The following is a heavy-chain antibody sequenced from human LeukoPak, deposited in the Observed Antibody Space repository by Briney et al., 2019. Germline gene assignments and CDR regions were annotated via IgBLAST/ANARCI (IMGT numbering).Heavy chain of an antibody. CDR2: ISGSGGST. CDR1: GFTFSSYA. Sequence: GGSLRLSCAASGFTFSSYAMSWVRQAPGKGLEWVSAISGSGGSTYYADSVKGRFTISRDNSKNTLYLQMNSLRAEDTAVYYCAKGGSRSALTIAVAGTGFDYWGQGTLVTVSS. CDR3: AKGGSRSALTIAVAGTGFDY. V-gene: IGHV3-23*01. J-gene: IGHJ4*02. D-gene: IGHD6-19*01.